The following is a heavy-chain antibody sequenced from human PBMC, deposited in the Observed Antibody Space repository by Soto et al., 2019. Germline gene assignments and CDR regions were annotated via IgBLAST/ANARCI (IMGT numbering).Heavy chain of an antibody. Sequence: EVQLVESGGGLVQPGGSLRLSCAASGFTFRNYWMHWVRQAPGKGLVWVSRIKYDESSTNYADSVYGRFTISRDNAKNTLYLQVNSLRGEDTAVYYCARGGWGAYYLDSWGQGTLVTVSS. D-gene: IGHD1-26*01. J-gene: IGHJ4*02. V-gene: IGHV3-74*01. CDR1: GFTFRNYW. CDR2: IKYDESST. CDR3: ARGGWGAYYLDS.